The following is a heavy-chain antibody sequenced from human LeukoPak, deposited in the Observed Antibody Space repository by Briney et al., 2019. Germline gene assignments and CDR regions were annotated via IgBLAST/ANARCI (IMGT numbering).Heavy chain of an antibody. J-gene: IGHJ5*02. V-gene: IGHV4-4*07. CDR3: ARDIDPLLGYCSSTSCSGPKQSTLPNSWFDP. Sequence: SETLSLTCLVSGGSISSYYWSWIRQPAGPGLEWIGRIYTSGRTKSNPSLKSRVTMSVDTSKNPFSLELSSVTAADAAVYYCARDIDPLLGYCSSTSCSGPKQSTLPNSWFDPWGQGALVTVSS. D-gene: IGHD2-2*01. CDR1: GGSISSYY. CDR2: IYTSGRT.